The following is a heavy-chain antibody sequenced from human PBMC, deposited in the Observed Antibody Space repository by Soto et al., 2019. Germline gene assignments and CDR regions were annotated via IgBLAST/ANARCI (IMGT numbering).Heavy chain of an antibody. CDR1: GGTFSSYA. Sequence: QVQLVQSGAEVKKPGSSVKVSCKASGGTFSSYAISWVRQAPGQGLEWMGRIIPIFGTANYAQKFQGRVTITADESTSTAYMELSSLRSEDTAVYYCARVLGYYDSSGYYYGDGFDPWGQGTLVTVSS. D-gene: IGHD3-22*01. CDR2: IIPIFGTA. CDR3: ARVLGYYDSSGYYYGDGFDP. J-gene: IGHJ5*02. V-gene: IGHV1-69*18.